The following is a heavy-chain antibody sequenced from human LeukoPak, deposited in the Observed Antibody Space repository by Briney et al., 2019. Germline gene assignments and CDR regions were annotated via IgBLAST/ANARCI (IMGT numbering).Heavy chain of an antibody. V-gene: IGHV4-59*11. D-gene: IGHD4-23*01. CDR3: ARGVRHTVVTPYYFDY. CDR1: GGSISSHY. CDR2: IYYSGST. Sequence: SETLSLTCTVSGGSISSHYWSWIRQPPGKGLEWIGYIYYSGSTSNPSLKSRVTISLETSKNQFSLKLSSVTAADTAVYYCARGVRHTVVTPYYFDYWGQGTLVTVSS. J-gene: IGHJ4*02.